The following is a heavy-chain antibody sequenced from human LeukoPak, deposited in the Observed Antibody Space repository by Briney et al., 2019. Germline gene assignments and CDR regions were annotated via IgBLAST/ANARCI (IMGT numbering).Heavy chain of an antibody. Sequence: ASVKVSCKASGYTFTSYGISWVRQAPGQGLEWMGWISAYNGNTNYAQKLQGRVTMTTDTSTSTAYMELRSLRSDDTAVYYCARDAYCGGDCYSGWFDPWGQGTLVTVSS. CDR3: ARDAYCGGDCYSGWFDP. CDR1: GYTFTSYG. V-gene: IGHV1-18*01. J-gene: IGHJ5*02. CDR2: ISAYNGNT. D-gene: IGHD2-21*02.